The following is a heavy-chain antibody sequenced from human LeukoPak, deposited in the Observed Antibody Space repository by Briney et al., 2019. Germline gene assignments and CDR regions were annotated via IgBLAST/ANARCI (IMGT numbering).Heavy chain of an antibody. J-gene: IGHJ4*02. CDR3: TTGPDSSSWMVDY. CDR1: GFTFTSDA. Sequence: PGGSLRLSCVASGFTFTSDAMNWVRQAPGKGLEWVSSTVSRGTTQYADSVKGRFTVSRDTSKNTLYLQMNSLRADDTAVYYCTTGPDSSSWMVDYWGQGTLVTVSS. V-gene: IGHV3-23*01. D-gene: IGHD6-13*01. CDR2: TVSRGTT.